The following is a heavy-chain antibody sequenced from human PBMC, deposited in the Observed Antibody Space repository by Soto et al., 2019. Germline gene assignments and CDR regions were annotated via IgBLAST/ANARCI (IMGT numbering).Heavy chain of an antibody. CDR3: ARERSLYSGKFLGHYGMDV. Sequence: PGGSLRLSCEASGFTLEDYGMSWVRQVPGKGLEWVCGVNWNGGTTGYADSVKGRFTISRDNTKNSLYLEMNNLRVDDTASYYCARERSLYSGKFLGHYGMDVWGXGTTVTVSS. CDR2: VNWNGGTT. CDR1: GFTLEDYG. D-gene: IGHD1-26*01. V-gene: IGHV3-20*04. J-gene: IGHJ6*02.